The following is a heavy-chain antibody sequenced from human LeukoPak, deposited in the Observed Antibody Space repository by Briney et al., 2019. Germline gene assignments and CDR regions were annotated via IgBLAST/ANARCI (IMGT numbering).Heavy chain of an antibody. J-gene: IGHJ5*02. D-gene: IGHD2-2*01. CDR2: ISSSGSTI. CDR1: GFTFSSYG. V-gene: IGHV3-48*04. Sequence: GGSLRLSCAASGFTFSSYGMSWVRQAPGKGLEWVSCISSSGSTIYYADSVKGRFTISRDNAKNSLYLQMNSLRAEDTAVYYCARESVQTMPWGQVTNWFDPWGQGTLVTVSS. CDR3: ARESVQTMPWGQVTNWFDP.